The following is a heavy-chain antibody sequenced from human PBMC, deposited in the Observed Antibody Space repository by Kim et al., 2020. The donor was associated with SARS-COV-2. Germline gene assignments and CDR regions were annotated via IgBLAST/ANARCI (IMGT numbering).Heavy chain of an antibody. V-gene: IGHV4-34*01. D-gene: IGHD6-13*01. CDR3: ARSLDHTPSSSCVRFDS. CDR2: IWHSGTT. CDR1: GGSFSGYY. Sequence: SETLSLTCAVYGGSFSGYYWSWIRQPPGKGLEWIGEIWHSGTTNYIPSLKSRVTISLDTSKNQFSLNLTSVTAADTAVYFCARSLDHTPSSSCVRFDSWG. J-gene: IGHJ5*01.